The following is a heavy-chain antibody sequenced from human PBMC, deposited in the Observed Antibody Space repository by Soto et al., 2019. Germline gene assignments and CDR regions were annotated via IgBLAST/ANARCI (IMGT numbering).Heavy chain of an antibody. CDR2: ISSNGGST. V-gene: IGHV3-64D*06. D-gene: IGHD3-9*01. J-gene: IGHJ6*02. Sequence: GGSLRLSCSASGFTFSSYAMHWVRQAPGKGLEYVSAISSNGGSTYYADSVKGRFTISRDNSKNTLYLQMSSLRAEDTAVYYCVKDGPYYDILTGYYYYYYYGMDVWGQGTTVTDSS. CDR1: GFTFSSYA. CDR3: VKDGPYYDILTGYYYYYYYGMDV.